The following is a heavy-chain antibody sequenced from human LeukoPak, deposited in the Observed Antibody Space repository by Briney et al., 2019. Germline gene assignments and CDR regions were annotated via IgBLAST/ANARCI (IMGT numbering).Heavy chain of an antibody. D-gene: IGHD4-17*01. V-gene: IGHV4-4*07. J-gene: IGHJ5*02. CDR3: ARDLDYGDYGNWFDP. CDR2: IYTSGST. Sequence: PSETLSLTCTVSGGSISSYYWSWIRQPAGKGLEWIGRIYTSGSTNYNSSLKSRVTMSVDTSKNQFSLKLSSVTAADSAVYYCARDLDYGDYGNWFDPWGQGTLVTVSS. CDR1: GGSISSYY.